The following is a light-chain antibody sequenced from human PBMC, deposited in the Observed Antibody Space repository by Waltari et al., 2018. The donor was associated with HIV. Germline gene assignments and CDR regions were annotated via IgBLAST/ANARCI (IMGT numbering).Light chain of an antibody. Sequence: QLVLTQSPSASASLGGSHKLTCTLDSGHTSYGIAWHQQQPEKGPRDVMRVTSDGSHYEGDGIPDRCSGSSFVAERYLSISSLQAEDEAVCYGQTCGAGEHVFGGGTKLTVL. CDR2: VTSDGSH. CDR3: QTCGAGEHV. J-gene: IGLJ2*01. V-gene: IGLV4-69*01. CDR1: SGHTSYG.